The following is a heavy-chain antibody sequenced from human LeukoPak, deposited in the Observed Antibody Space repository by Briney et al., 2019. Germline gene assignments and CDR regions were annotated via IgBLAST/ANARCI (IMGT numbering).Heavy chain of an antibody. CDR3: AREEPNYYDSSGYYFF. CDR2: ISSSGSTI. J-gene: IGHJ4*02. CDR1: GFTFSDYY. D-gene: IGHD3-22*01. V-gene: IGHV3-11*01. Sequence: GGSLRLSCAASGFTFSDYYMSWTRQAPGKGLEWVSYISSSGSTIYYADSVKGRFTISRDNAKNSLYLQMNSLRAEDTAVYYCAREEPNYYDSSGYYFFWGQGTLVTVSS.